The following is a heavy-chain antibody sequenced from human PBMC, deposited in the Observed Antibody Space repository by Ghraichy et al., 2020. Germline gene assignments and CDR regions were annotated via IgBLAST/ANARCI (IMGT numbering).Heavy chain of an antibody. CDR1: GGSISSSSYY. D-gene: IGHD3-22*01. Sequence: LSLTCTVSGGSISSSSYYWGWIRQPPGKGLEWIGSIYYSGSTYYNPSLKSRVTISVDTSKNQFSLKLSSVTAADTAVYYCAANPLNYYDSSGLDAFDIWGQGTMVTVSS. J-gene: IGHJ3*02. V-gene: IGHV4-39*01. CDR3: AANPLNYYDSSGLDAFDI. CDR2: IYYSGST.